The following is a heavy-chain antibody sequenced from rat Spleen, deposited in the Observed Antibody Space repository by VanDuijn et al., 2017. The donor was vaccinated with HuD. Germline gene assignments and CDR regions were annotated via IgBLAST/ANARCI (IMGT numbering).Heavy chain of an antibody. CDR2: ISYDGSST. Sequence: EVQLVESGGGLVQPGRSLKLSCAASGFTFSDYNMAWVRQAPKKGLEWVATISYDGSSTYYRDYVKGRFTISRDNAKSTLYLQMDSLRSEDTATYYCARHQVNYGSGFDYWGQGVMVTVSS. D-gene: IGHD1-3*01. CDR1: GFTFSDYN. CDR3: ARHQVNYGSGFDY. V-gene: IGHV5-7*01. J-gene: IGHJ2*01.